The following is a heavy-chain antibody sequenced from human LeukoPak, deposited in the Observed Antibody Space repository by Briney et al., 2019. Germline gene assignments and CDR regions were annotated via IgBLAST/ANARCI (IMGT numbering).Heavy chain of an antibody. CDR2: ISSSGSTI. CDR1: GFTFSSYE. J-gene: IGHJ4*02. CDR3: ARDPHYGSGILFDY. D-gene: IGHD3-10*01. Sequence: GGSLRLSCAASGFTFSSYEMNWVRQAPGKGLEWVSCISSSGSTIYYADSVKGRFTISRDNAKNSLYLQMNSLRAEDTAVYYCARDPHYGSGILFDYWGQGTLVTVSS. V-gene: IGHV3-48*03.